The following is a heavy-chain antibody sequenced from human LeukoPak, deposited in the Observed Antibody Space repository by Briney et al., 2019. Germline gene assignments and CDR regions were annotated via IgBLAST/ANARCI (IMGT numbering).Heavy chain of an antibody. D-gene: IGHD1-26*01. CDR2: ISSSSSNI. J-gene: IGHJ4*02. CDR3: ARENSGSYYQFDY. V-gene: IGHV3-21*01. CDR1: GFTFSSYS. Sequence: PGGSLRLSCAASGFTFSSYSMNWVRQAPGKGLEWVSSISSSSSNIYYADSVKGRFTISRDNAKNSLYLQMNSLRVEDTAVYYCARENSGSYYQFDYWGQGTLVTVSS.